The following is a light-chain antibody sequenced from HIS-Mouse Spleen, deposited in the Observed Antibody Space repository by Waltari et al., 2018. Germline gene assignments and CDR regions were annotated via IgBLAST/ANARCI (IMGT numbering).Light chain of an antibody. V-gene: IGLV2-23*01. CDR2: EGS. Sequence: QSALTQPASVSGSPGQSITLSCPGTSSDVWTYNLVPWYQQHPGKAPKLMIYEGSKRPSGVSNRFSGSKSGNTASLTISGLQAEDEADYYCCSYAGSSTVVFGGGTKLTVL. CDR1: SSDVWTYNL. J-gene: IGLJ2*01. CDR3: CSYAGSSTVV.